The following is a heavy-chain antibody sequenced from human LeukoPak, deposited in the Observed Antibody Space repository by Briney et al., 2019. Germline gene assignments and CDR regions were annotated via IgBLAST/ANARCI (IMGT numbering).Heavy chain of an antibody. V-gene: IGHV3-48*01. CDR1: GFTFSSYS. CDR2: ISSSSSTI. Sequence: GGSLRLSCAASGFTFSSYSMNWVRQAPGKGLEWVSYISSSSSTIYYADSVKGRFTISRDNAKNSLYLQMNSLRAEDTAVYYCARLGPNWFDPWGQGTLVTVSS. CDR3: ARLGPNWFDP. D-gene: IGHD3-10*01. J-gene: IGHJ5*02.